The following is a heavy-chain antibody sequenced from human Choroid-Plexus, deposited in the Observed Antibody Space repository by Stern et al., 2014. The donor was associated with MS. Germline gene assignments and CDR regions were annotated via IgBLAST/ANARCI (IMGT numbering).Heavy chain of an antibody. V-gene: IGHV3-30*18. CDR3: AKDRQYLTYFFDH. Sequence: VQLVESGGGVVQPGRPLRLSCVASGFTFGSCAMHWVRQAPGKGLEWVGGVSHDGSYKYYADSVKGRFTISRDNSQNTLYMQMSSLRSEDTAVYYCAKDRQYLTYFFDHWGQGSLVTVSS. J-gene: IGHJ5*02. CDR1: GFTFGSCA. D-gene: IGHD2/OR15-2a*01. CDR2: VSHDGSYK.